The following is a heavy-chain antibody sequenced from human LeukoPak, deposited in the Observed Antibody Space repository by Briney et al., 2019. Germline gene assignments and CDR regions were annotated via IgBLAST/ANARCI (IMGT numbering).Heavy chain of an antibody. D-gene: IGHD2-15*01. CDR3: VRDTSYCSGGRCFATYSFDY. V-gene: IGHV3-64D*09. Sequence: SRRLPCLVPGFPLRNYAMPWVGQAPGKGLEGIAKTTRTGGSTYYADSVKGRFTISRDNSKNTLYLQMSSLGAEDTAVYYCVRDTSYCSGGRCFATYSFDYWGQGTRVTVS. CDR2: TTRTGGST. CDR1: GFPLRNYA. J-gene: IGHJ4*02.